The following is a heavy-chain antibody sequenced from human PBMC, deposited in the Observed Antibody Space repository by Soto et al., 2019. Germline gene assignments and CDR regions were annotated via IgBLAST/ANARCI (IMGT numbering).Heavy chain of an antibody. CDR1: GFTFSSHG. J-gene: IGHJ1*01. V-gene: IGHV3-30*03. Sequence: GGSLRLSCAASGFTFSSHGMHWVRQAPGKGLEWVAVISYDGSNKYYADSVKGRFTISRDNSKNTLYLQMDSLRAEDTAVYYCARGIAAAQYFQHWGQGTLVTVSS. D-gene: IGHD6-13*01. CDR3: ARGIAAAQYFQH. CDR2: ISYDGSNK.